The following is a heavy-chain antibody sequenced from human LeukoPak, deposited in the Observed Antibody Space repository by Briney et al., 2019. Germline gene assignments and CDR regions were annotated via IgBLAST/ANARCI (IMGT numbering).Heavy chain of an antibody. J-gene: IGHJ3*02. CDR1: GFTFSSYW. D-gene: IGHD6-19*01. CDR3: ARVAVAATGAFDI. V-gene: IGHV3-7*04. CDR2: IKQDGSEI. Sequence: GSLRLSYTVSGFTFSSYWMSWVRQAPGQGLERVASIKQDGSEIQYVYSVKGRFTISRDNAKNSLYLQMNSLRVEDTAVYYCARVAVAATGAFDIWGQGTMVTVSS.